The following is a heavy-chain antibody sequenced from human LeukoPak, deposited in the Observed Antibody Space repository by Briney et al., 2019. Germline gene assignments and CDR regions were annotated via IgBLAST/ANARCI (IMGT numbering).Heavy chain of an antibody. Sequence: SETLSLTCTVSGGSISSYYWSWIRQPPGKGLEWIGCIYYSGSTNYNPSFKSRVTISVDTSKNQFSLKLSSVTAADTAVYYCARGERMTTVTFDYWGQGTLVAVSS. CDR2: IYYSGST. J-gene: IGHJ4*02. V-gene: IGHV4-59*01. CDR3: ARGERMTTVTFDY. D-gene: IGHD4-17*01. CDR1: GGSISSYY.